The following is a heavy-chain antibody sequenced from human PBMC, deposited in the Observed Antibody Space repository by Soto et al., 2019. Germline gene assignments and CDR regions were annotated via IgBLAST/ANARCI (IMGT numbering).Heavy chain of an antibody. CDR3: ARHGFYGDYSSNYFDP. CDR2: IYPSDSTT. V-gene: IGHV5-51*01. CDR1: GYSFTNYW. Sequence: PGESLKISCKGSGYSFTNYWIAWVRQMPGKGLEYMGIIYPSDSTTRYSPSFQGQVTISADKSISTAYLQWNSLKASDTAMYYCARHGFYGDYSSNYFDPWGQGTLGTVS. D-gene: IGHD4-17*01. J-gene: IGHJ5*02.